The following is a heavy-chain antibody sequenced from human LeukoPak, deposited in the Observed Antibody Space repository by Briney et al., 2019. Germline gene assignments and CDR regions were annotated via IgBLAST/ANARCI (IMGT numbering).Heavy chain of an antibody. D-gene: IGHD3-3*01. J-gene: IGHJ5*02. CDR3: AAQRGASLHDFWSTRLFDP. CDR2: IVLGSGNT. Sequence: AASVKVSCKASGFTFHTSAMQWVRQARGQRLEWIGWIVLGSGNTVYSHKFYDRVIITRDMSTSTVYMELDSLGSEDTAVYYCAAQRGASLHDFWSTRLFDPWGQGTLVTVSS. CDR1: GFTFHTSA. V-gene: IGHV1-58*02.